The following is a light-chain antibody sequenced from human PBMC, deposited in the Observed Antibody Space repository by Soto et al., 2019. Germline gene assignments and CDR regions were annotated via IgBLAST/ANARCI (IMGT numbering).Light chain of an antibody. J-gene: IGKJ1*01. CDR2: DAS. Sequence: EIVSTQSPATLSLSPGERATLSCRASQSVSSYLAWYQQKPGQAPRLLIYDASNRATGIPARFSGSGSGTDFTLTISSLEPEDFAVYYCQQYGSSLFTFGQGTKVDIK. V-gene: IGKV3-11*01. CDR3: QQYGSSLFT. CDR1: QSVSSY.